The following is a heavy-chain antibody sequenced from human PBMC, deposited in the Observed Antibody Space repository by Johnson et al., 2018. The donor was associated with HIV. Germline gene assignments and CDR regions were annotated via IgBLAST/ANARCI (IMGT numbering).Heavy chain of an antibody. Sequence: QVQLVESGGGVVQPGRSLRLSCAASRFTFRNYAMHWVRQAPGKGLEGVAAISYDGSNKYYADSVKGRFTISRDNSKNTLYLQMNSLRAEDTAVYYCARDRGNYYDSSGYYGLGAFDIWGQGTMVTVSS. V-gene: IGHV3-30-3*01. J-gene: IGHJ3*02. CDR1: RFTFRNYA. D-gene: IGHD3-22*01. CDR2: ISYDGSNK. CDR3: ARDRGNYYDSSGYYGLGAFDI.